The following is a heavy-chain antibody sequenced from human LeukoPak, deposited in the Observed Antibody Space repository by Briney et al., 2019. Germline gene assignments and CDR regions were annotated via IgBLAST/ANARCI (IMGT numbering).Heavy chain of an antibody. Sequence: GGSLRLSCVASGFTFSTDFMHWIRKAPGEGLMWVSQISGDETYTNYADSVKGRFTISRDNAKNTLYLQMNSLRAEDTAIYYCVREDKAFNIWGQGTLVTVSS. J-gene: IGHJ3*02. V-gene: IGHV3-74*01. CDR1: GFTFSTDF. CDR2: ISGDETYT. CDR3: VREDKAFNI.